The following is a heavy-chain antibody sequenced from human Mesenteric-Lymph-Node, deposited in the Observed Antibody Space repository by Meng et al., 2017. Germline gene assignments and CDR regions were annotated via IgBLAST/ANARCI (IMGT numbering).Heavy chain of an antibody. CDR2: SNAGNGNT. Sequence: ASVKVSCKASGYTFTSYAMHWVRQAPGQRLEWMGWSNAGNGNTKYSQEFQGRVTITRDTSASTAYMELSSLRSEDTAVYYCARISYYDSSGYYYWVPFDYWGQGTLVTVSS. J-gene: IGHJ4*02. CDR1: GYTFTSYA. D-gene: IGHD3-22*01. V-gene: IGHV1-3*01. CDR3: ARISYYDSSGYYYWVPFDY.